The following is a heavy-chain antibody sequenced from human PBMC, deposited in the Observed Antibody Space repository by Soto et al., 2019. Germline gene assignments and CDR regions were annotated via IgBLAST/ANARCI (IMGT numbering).Heavy chain of an antibody. Sequence: SETLSLTCAVYGGSFSGYYWSWIRQPPGKGLEWIGEINHSGSTNYNPSLKSRVTISVATSKNQFSLKLSSVTAADTAVYYCARGLLFGELLYYYYGMDVWGQGTTVTVSS. CDR3: ARGLLFGELLYYYYGMDV. J-gene: IGHJ6*02. V-gene: IGHV4-34*01. CDR2: INHSGST. D-gene: IGHD3-10*01. CDR1: GGSFSGYY.